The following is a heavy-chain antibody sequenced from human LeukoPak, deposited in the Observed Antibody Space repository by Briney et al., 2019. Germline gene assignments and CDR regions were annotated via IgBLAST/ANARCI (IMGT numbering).Heavy chain of an antibody. Sequence: PGGSLRLSCAASGFTFDDYAMHWVRQAPGKGLEWVSGISWNSGSIGYADSVKGRFTISRDNAKNPLYLQMNSLRAEDTALYYCAKDIWDGSGSLYGGRAFDIWGQGTMVTVPS. J-gene: IGHJ3*02. D-gene: IGHD3-10*01. CDR1: GFTFDDYA. V-gene: IGHV3-9*01. CDR2: ISWNSGSI. CDR3: AKDIWDGSGSLYGGRAFDI.